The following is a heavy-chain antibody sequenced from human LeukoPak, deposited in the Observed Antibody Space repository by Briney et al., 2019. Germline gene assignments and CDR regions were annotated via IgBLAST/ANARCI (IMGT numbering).Heavy chain of an antibody. CDR2: IYYSGST. D-gene: IGHD3-10*01. CDR3: ARGPRGSGSYYGPPRWFDP. V-gene: IGHV4-59*12. J-gene: IGHJ5*02. CDR1: GGSISSYY. Sequence: SETLPLTCTVSGGSISSYYWSWIRQPPGKGLEWIGYIYYSGSTNYNPSLKSRVTISVDTSKNQFSLKLSSVTAADTAVYYCARGPRGSGSYYGPPRWFDPWGQGTLVTVSS.